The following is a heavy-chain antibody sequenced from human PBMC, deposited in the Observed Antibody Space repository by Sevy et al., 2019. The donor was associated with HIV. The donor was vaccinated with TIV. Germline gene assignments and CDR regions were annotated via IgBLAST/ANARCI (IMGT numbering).Heavy chain of an antibody. D-gene: IGHD2-8*02. J-gene: IGHJ3*02. CDR1: GGSISSSSYY. CDR2: IYYSGST. CDR3: ARSGGVRGGFDI. Sequence: SETLSLTCTVSGGSISSSSYYWGWIRQPPGKGLEWIGSIYYSGSTYYNPSLKSRVTISVDTSKNQFSLKLSSVTAADTAVYYCARSGGVRGGFDIWGQGTMVTVSS. V-gene: IGHV4-39*01.